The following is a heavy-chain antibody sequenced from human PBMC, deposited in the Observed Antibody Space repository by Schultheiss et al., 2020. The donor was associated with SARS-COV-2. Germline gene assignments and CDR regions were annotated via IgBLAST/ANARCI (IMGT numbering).Heavy chain of an antibody. V-gene: IGHV4-34*01. CDR1: GGSFSGYY. J-gene: IGHJ5*02. Sequence: SETLSLTCAVYGGSFSGYYWSWIRQPPGKGLEWIGEIHHSGSTNYNPSLKSRVTISVDKSKNQFSLKLSSVTAADTAVYYCARGQYSSGWLPFDPWGQGTLVTVSS. CDR3: ARGQYSSGWLPFDP. CDR2: IHHSGST. D-gene: IGHD6-19*01.